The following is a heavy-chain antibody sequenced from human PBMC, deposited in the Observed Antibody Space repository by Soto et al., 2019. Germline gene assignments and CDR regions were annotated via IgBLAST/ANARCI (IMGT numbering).Heavy chain of an antibody. CDR2: ISYDGSNK. CDR3: AKDRGGDWYSLGDY. Sequence: QVQLVESGGGVVQTGRSLRLSCAASGFTFSSYGMHWVRQAPGKGLEWVAVISYDGSNKFYADSVKGRFTISRDNSKNTLYLQVNSLRAEDTAAYYCAKDRGGDWYSLGDYWGQGTLVTVSS. CDR1: GFTFSSYG. V-gene: IGHV3-30*18. J-gene: IGHJ4*02. D-gene: IGHD2-21*02.